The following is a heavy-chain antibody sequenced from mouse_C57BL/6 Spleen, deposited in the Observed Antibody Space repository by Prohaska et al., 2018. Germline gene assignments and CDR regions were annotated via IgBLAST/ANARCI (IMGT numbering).Heavy chain of an antibody. J-gene: IGHJ1*03. D-gene: IGHD1-1*01. CDR3: ARGDYSHWYFDV. Sequence: PGASVKISCNASGYTFTDYYMNWVKQSNGKSLEWIGDINPNNGGTNYNQKFKGKATLTVDKSSSTAYMELRSLTSEDSAVYYCARGDYSHWYFDVWGTGTTVTVSS. CDR1: GYTFTDYY. CDR2: INPNNGGT. V-gene: IGHV1-26*01.